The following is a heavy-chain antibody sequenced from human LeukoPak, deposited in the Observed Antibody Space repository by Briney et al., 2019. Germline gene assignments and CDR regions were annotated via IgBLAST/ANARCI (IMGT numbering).Heavy chain of an antibody. J-gene: IGHJ4*02. CDR1: GFTFSDHY. V-gene: IGHV3-72*01. Sequence: GGSLRLSCAASGFTFSDHYMDWVRQAPGKGLEWVGRTRNKANSYTTEYAASVKGRFTISRDDSKNSLYLQMNSLKTEDTAVYYCARVETDPNYYDILALDYWGQGTLVTVSS. CDR3: ARVETDPNYYDILALDY. CDR2: TRNKANSYTT. D-gene: IGHD3-9*01.